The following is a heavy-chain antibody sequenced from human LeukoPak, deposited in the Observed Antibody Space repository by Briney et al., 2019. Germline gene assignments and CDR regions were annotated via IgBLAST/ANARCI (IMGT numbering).Heavy chain of an antibody. D-gene: IGHD5-12*01. Sequence: SETLSLTCTVSGYSLRNGYHWAWFRQPPGKGLEWIGNIYYSGSTYYNPSLKSRVTISVDTSKNQFSLKLSSVTAADTAVYYCARLSGYGLHYYYYMDVWGKGTTVTVSS. V-gene: IGHV4-38-2*02. CDR1: GYSLRNGYH. CDR2: IYYSGST. J-gene: IGHJ6*03. CDR3: ARLSGYGLHYYYYMDV.